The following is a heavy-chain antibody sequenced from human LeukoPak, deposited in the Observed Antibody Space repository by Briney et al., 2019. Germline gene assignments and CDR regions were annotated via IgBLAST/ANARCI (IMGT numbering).Heavy chain of an antibody. CDR3: ARDARWSRKGSAVDY. Sequence: PSQTLSLTCTVSGGSISSGDYYWSWIRQPPGKGLEWIGYIYYSGSTYYNPSLKSRVTISVDTSKNQFSLKLSSVTAADTAVYYCARDARWSRKGSAVDYWGQGTLVTVSS. CDR2: IYYSGST. D-gene: IGHD4-23*01. CDR1: GGSISSGDYY. V-gene: IGHV4-30-4*01. J-gene: IGHJ4*02.